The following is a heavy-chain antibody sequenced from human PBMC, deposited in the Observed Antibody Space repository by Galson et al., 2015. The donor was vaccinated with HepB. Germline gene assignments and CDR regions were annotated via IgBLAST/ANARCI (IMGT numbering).Heavy chain of an antibody. CDR1: GFTFSSSA. CDR3: AGRDSVLGDYYYGMDV. CDR2: ISGDASRT. V-gene: IGHV3-23*01. D-gene: IGHD2-8*01. Sequence: SLRLSCAASGFTFSSSAMSWVRQTPGKGLEWVTAISGDASRTYYADSVKGRFTIPRDNAKNLLYLQMNSLRVEDTAVYYCAGRDSVLGDYYYGMDVWGQGTTVTVSS. J-gene: IGHJ6*02.